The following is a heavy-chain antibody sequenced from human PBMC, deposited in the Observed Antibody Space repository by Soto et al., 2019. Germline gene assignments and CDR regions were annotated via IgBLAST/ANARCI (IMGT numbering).Heavy chain of an antibody. J-gene: IGHJ2*01. CDR3: AKDRGHYGSSGYSEGYFDL. Sequence: EVQLLESGGGLVQPGGSLRLSCTASGFTFSSYAMSWVRQAPGEGLEWVSCTSAGGTNTYYADSVKGRFTISRDNSKNTLYLQMNSLRAEDTAVYYCAKDRGHYGSSGYSEGYFDLWGRGTLVAVSS. CDR1: GFTFSSYA. V-gene: IGHV3-23*01. D-gene: IGHD3-22*01. CDR2: TSAGGTNT.